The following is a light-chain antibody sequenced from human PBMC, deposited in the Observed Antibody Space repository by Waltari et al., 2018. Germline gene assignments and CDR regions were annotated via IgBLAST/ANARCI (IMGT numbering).Light chain of an antibody. CDR2: MIT. CDR3: MQARQTPWT. V-gene: IGKV2-28*01. J-gene: IGKJ1*01. Sequence: VMTRSPLFLPVTPGEPASLPRRPSQSLLHSSGNTYLDWYLQKPGQSPQLLMYMITNRASGVPDRFSGSGSGTDFTLKISRVEAEDVGIYYCMQARQTPWTFGQGTRVEIK. CDR1: QSLLHSSGNTY.